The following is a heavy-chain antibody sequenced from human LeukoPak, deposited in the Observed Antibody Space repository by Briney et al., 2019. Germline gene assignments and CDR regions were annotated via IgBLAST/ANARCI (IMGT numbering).Heavy chain of an antibody. CDR2: IYTSGST. J-gene: IGHJ3*02. Sequence: KTSETLSLTCTVSGGSISSGSYYWSWIRQPAGKGLEWIGRIYTSGSTNYNPSLKSRVTISVDTSKNQFSLKLSSVTAADTAVYYCARQDILVTHDAFDIWGQGTMVTVSS. D-gene: IGHD3-3*02. CDR1: GGSISSGSYY. V-gene: IGHV4-61*02. CDR3: ARQDILVTHDAFDI.